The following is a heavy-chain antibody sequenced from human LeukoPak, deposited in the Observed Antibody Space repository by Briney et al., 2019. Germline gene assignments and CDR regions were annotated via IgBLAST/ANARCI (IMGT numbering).Heavy chain of an antibody. D-gene: IGHD5-12*01. CDR1: RFTFSSNA. CDR3: AKGPSNKWQFLFYMDV. J-gene: IGHJ6*03. CDR2: ISNSGDSA. V-gene: IGHV3-23*01. Sequence: GGSLRLSCAASRFTFSSNALSWVRQAPGKGLEWVSVISNSGDSAYYIDSVKGRFTISRDNSKNTLYLQMDSLRAEDTAVYYCAKGPSNKWQFLFYMDVWGKGTTVTVSS.